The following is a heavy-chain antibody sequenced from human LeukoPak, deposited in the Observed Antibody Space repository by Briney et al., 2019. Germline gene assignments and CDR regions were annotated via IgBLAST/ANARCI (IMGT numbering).Heavy chain of an antibody. J-gene: IGHJ4*02. CDR3: ARGFFYCDY. CDR2: INQSGST. CDR1: GGSFSGYY. V-gene: IGHV4-34*01. Sequence: SETLSLTCAVYGGSFSGYYWSWLRQPPGKGLEWLGEINQSGSTNYNPSRKSRVTISLDTSKNQSSLKHNHVPAGDPAVYYLARGFFYCDYWGQGTLVTVS.